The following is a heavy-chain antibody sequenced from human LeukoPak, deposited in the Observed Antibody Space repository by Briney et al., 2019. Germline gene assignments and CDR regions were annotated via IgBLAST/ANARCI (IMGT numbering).Heavy chain of an antibody. V-gene: IGHV4-59*07. CDR3: ARVPTRTAQYYHYYMDV. D-gene: IGHD1-1*01. CDR2: IYYSGST. Sequence: RSSDTLSLTRTVSGGSISRYYWSWIRPPPRKGLEWVGYIYYSGSTTYNPSLKSRVNISGDTFNSQFSLKLRSVTAAGAGGYYGARVPTRTAQYYHYYMDVWGKGTTVTVSS. CDR1: GGSISRYY. J-gene: IGHJ6*03.